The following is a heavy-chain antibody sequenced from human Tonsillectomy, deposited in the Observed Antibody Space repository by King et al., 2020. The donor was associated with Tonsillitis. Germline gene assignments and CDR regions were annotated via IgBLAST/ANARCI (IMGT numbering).Heavy chain of an antibody. Sequence: VQLVESGGGLVKPGGALRLSCRSSGFTFKTYDLNWVRQAPGKGLEWVASISGSTSFIYYADSVKGRFTISSDNAKNLLYLQMDSLRAEDTAVYYCAKDKGAAYYDSGRGAFDIWGQGTMVTVSS. CDR3: AKDKGAAYYDSGRGAFDI. J-gene: IGHJ3*02. D-gene: IGHD3-9*01. V-gene: IGHV3-21*01. CDR1: GFTFKTYD. CDR2: ISGSTSFI.